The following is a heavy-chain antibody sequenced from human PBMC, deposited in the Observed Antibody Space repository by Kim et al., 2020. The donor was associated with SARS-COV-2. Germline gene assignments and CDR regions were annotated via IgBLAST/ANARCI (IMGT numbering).Heavy chain of an antibody. CDR3: ARDFLSLGPGDY. D-gene: IGHD3-16*01. Sequence: NNAQKLQGRVTMTTDTSTSTAYMELRSLRSDDTAVYYCARDFLSLGPGDYWGQGTLVTVSS. V-gene: IGHV1-18*01. J-gene: IGHJ4*02.